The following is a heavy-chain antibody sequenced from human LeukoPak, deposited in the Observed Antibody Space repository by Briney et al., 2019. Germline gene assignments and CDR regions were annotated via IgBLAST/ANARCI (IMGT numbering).Heavy chain of an antibody. CDR1: GYTFTGYY. D-gene: IGHD6-13*01. V-gene: IGHV1-2*02. CDR2: INPNSGGT. J-gene: IGHJ6*03. CDR3: ARYEAAAGAVDYYYYYYMDV. Sequence: ASVKVSCKASGYTFTGYYMHWVRQAPGQGLGWMGWINPNSGGTNYAQKFQGRVTMTRDTSISTAYMELSRLRSDDTAVYYCARYEAAAGAVDYYYYYYMDVWGKGTTVTVSS.